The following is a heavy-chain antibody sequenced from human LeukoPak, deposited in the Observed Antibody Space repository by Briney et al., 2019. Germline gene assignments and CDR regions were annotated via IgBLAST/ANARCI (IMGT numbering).Heavy chain of an antibody. CDR2: IYYSGST. CDR3: ASLWFGEKSYYMDV. V-gene: IGHV4-39*07. J-gene: IGHJ6*03. D-gene: IGHD3-10*01. CDR1: GGSISSSSYY. Sequence: PSETLSLTCTVSGGSISSSSYYWGWIRQPPGKGLEWIGSIYYSGSTYYNPSLKSRVTISVDTSKNQFSLKLSSVTAADTAVYYCASLWFGEKSYYMDVWGKGTTVTVSS.